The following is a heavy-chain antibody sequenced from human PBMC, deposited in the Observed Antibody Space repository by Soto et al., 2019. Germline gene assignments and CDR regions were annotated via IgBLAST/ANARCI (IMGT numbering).Heavy chain of an antibody. CDR1: GFTFSSSW. CDR2: INSDGSSI. V-gene: IGHV3-74*01. D-gene: IGHD6-13*01. CDR3: ARGYSTAWHNWYCP. J-gene: IGHJ5*02. Sequence: EVQLVESGGGLVQPGGSLRLSCAASGFTFSSSWMHWVRQAPGEGLVWVSLINSDGSSIIYADSVKGRFTIARDNAKSTLYLQMGSMRGEDTAVYYCARGYSTAWHNWYCPWGQRTLVTVSS.